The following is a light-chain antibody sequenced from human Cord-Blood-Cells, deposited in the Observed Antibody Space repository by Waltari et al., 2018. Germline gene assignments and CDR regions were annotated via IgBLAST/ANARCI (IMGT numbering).Light chain of an antibody. J-gene: IGKJ1*01. Sequence: DIQITQSPSTLSASVADRVTITCRDSQSISSWLAWYQQKPGKAPKLLIYDASSLESGVPSRFSGSGSGTEFTLTISSLQPDDFATYYCQQYNSYTWTFGQGTKVEIK. CDR2: DAS. CDR3: QQYNSYTWT. CDR1: QSISSW. V-gene: IGKV1-5*01.